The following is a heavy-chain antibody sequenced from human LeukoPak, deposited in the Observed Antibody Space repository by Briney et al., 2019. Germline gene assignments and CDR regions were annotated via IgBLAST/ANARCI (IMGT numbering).Heavy chain of an antibody. V-gene: IGHV3-74*01. CDR3: ANGDYPDY. Sequence: PGGSLRLSCAASGFTFSYHWMHWVRQAPGKGLVWVSHINSDGGTTLYADSVKGRLTISRDNAKNTLYLQMNSLRAEDTAVYYCANGDYPDYWGQGTLVTVSS. J-gene: IGHJ4*02. CDR1: GFTFSYHW. CDR2: INSDGGTT. D-gene: IGHD4-17*01.